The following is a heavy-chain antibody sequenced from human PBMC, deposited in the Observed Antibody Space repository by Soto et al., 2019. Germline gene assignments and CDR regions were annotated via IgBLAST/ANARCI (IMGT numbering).Heavy chain of an antibody. CDR3: AKPPVPYCSSTSCYWFDY. J-gene: IGHJ4*02. CDR1: GFTFSSYA. Sequence: GGSLRLSCAASGFTFSSYAMSWVRQAPGKGLEWVSAISGSGGSTYYADYVKGRFTISRDNSKNTLYLQMNSLRAEDTAVYYCAKPPVPYCSSTSCYWFDYWGQGTLVTVSS. CDR2: ISGSGGST. V-gene: IGHV3-23*01. D-gene: IGHD2-2*01.